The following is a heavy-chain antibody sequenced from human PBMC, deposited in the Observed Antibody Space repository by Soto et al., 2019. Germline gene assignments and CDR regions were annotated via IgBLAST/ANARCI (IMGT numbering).Heavy chain of an antibody. J-gene: IGHJ4*02. CDR1: GFSLSNARMG. Sequence: QVTLKESGPVLVKPTETLTLTCTVSGFSLSNARMGVGWIRQPPGKALEWLAHIFSNDEKSYSTSLKSRLTISHDTYQSQVVLTLPNMYPVDTATYYCARLRWVRGYRSGGSCYWLDYWGQGTLVTVSS. CDR2: IFSNDEK. CDR3: ARLRWVRGYRSGGSCYWLDY. D-gene: IGHD2-15*01. V-gene: IGHV2-26*01.